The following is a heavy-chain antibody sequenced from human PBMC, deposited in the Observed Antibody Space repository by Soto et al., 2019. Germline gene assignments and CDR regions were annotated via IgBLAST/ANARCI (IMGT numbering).Heavy chain of an antibody. J-gene: IGHJ4*02. Sequence: SETLSLTCAVYGGSFSGYYWSWIRQPPGKGLEWIGEINHSGSTNYNPSLKSRVTISVDTSKNQFSLKLSSVTAADTAVYYCARVYSSSSVGPFDYCGQGTLVTVSS. V-gene: IGHV4-34*01. CDR2: INHSGST. D-gene: IGHD6-6*01. CDR1: GGSFSGYY. CDR3: ARVYSSSSVGPFDY.